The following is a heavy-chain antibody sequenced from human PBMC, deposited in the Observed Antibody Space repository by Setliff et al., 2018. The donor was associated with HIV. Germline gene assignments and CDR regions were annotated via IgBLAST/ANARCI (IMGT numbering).Heavy chain of an antibody. Sequence: PSETLSLTCTVSGGSITSNNYYRGWIRQPPGKGLEWIGNIYYSGNTYYNPSLRSRVTVSVDTSKNQFYLKLNSVAAADAAVYYRGREESTEGYGSGSYGPTFPPPLIYWGQGQWSPSPQ. V-gene: IGHV4-39*02. CDR2: IYYSGNT. J-gene: IGHJ3*01. D-gene: IGHD3-10*01. CDR1: GGSITSNNYY. CDR3: GREESTEGYGSGSYGPTFPPPLIY.